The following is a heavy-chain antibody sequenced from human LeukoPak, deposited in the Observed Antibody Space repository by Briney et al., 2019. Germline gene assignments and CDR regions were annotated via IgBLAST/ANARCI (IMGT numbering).Heavy chain of an antibody. D-gene: IGHD4-17*01. Sequence: GRSLRLSCAASGFTCSSYGMHWVRQAPGKGLEWVAVISYDGSNKYYADSVKGRFTISRDNSKNTLYLQMNSLRAEDTAVYYCAKRKIYGDFPLDYWGQGTLVTVSS. CDR1: GFTCSSYG. J-gene: IGHJ4*02. CDR3: AKRKIYGDFPLDY. V-gene: IGHV3-30*18. CDR2: ISYDGSNK.